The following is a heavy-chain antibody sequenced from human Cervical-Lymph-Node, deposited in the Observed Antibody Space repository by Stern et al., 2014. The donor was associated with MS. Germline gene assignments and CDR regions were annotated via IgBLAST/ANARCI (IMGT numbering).Heavy chain of an antibody. CDR3: ARANYDFWSGNSSFQRYYYGMDV. Sequence: EMQLVESGGGLVQPGGSLRLSCAASGFTFSNCGMNWVRQAPGKGLEWISYINSSGSTTYYADTVKGRFTISRGNATNPPYLQMNSLRDEDTAVYYCARANYDFWSGNSSFQRYYYGMDVWGQGTTVTVSS. CDR2: INSSGSTT. CDR1: GFTFSNCG. D-gene: IGHD3-3*01. V-gene: IGHV3-48*02. J-gene: IGHJ6*02.